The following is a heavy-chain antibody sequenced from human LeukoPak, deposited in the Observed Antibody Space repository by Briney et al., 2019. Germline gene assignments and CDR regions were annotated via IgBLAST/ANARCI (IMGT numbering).Heavy chain of an antibody. Sequence: GGSLRLSCAASGFTFSTYAMSWVRQAPGKGLEWVSAISAGGGTTYYADSVKGRFTISRDNSKSTLYLQMNSLRAEDTAVYYCAKEWAQYSSSWYYSDYWGQGTLVTVSS. CDR1: GFTFSTYA. CDR2: ISAGGGTT. J-gene: IGHJ4*02. CDR3: AKEWAQYSSSWYYSDY. V-gene: IGHV3-23*01. D-gene: IGHD6-13*01.